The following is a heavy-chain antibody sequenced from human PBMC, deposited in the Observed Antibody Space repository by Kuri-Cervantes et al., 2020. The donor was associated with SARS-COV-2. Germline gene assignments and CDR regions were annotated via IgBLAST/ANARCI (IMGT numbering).Heavy chain of an antibody. J-gene: IGHJ4*02. CDR2: INHSGST. Sequence: ESLKISCAVYGGSFGGYYWSWIRQPPGKGLEWIGEINHSGSTNYNPSLKSRVTISVDTSKNQFPLKLSSVTAADTAVYYCARGWLFGYWGQGTLVTVSS. V-gene: IGHV4-34*01. CDR1: GGSFGGYY. CDR3: ARGWLFGY. D-gene: IGHD2-21*01.